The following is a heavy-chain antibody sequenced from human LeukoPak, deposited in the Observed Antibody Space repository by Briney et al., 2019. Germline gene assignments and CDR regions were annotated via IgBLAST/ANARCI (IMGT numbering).Heavy chain of an antibody. V-gene: IGHV3-23*01. CDR2: ISGSGGST. D-gene: IGHD2-2*01. CDR3: ARSTRGGDY. J-gene: IGHJ4*02. CDR1: GFTFSSYA. Sequence: GGSLRLSCAASGFTFSSYAMSWVRQAPGKGLEWVSAISGSGGSTYYADSVKGRFTISRDNSKNTLYLQMNSLKIEDTAVYFCARSTRGGDYWGQGTLVIVSA.